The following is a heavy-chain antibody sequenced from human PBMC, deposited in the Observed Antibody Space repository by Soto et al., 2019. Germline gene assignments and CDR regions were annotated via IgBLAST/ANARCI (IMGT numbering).Heavy chain of an antibody. D-gene: IGHD5-12*01. V-gene: IGHV3-73*01. CDR1: GFTFSGSA. CDR3: TIRYTVANDY. CDR2: IRSKANSYAT. J-gene: IGHJ4*02. Sequence: GGSLRLSCAASGFTFSGSAMDVVRQASGKGLEWVGRIRSKANSYATAYAASVKGRFTISRDDSKNTAYLQMNSLKTEDTAVNYCTIRYTVANDYWGQGTLVTVSS.